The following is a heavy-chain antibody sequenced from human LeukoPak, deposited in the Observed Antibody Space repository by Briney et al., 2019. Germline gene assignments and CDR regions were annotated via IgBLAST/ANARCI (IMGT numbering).Heavy chain of an antibody. Sequence: AASVKVSCKASGYTFTGYYMHWVRQAPGQGLEWMGWINPNSGGTNYAQKFQGRVTMTRDTSISTAYMELSRLRSDDTAVYYCARTPRGELSPFDYWGQGTLVTVSS. J-gene: IGHJ4*02. D-gene: IGHD3-16*02. CDR1: GYTFTGYY. CDR2: INPNSGGT. V-gene: IGHV1-2*02. CDR3: ARTPRGELSPFDY.